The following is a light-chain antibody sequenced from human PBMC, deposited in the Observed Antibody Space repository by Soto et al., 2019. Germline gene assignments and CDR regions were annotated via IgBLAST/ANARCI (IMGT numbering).Light chain of an antibody. J-gene: IGLJ1*01. CDR3: AAWDDSLNGYV. Sequence: QSLLTQPPSASVTPGQRVTISCSGGSSNIGTNAVNWYQQLPGTAPKLLIYNNNQRPSGVPDRFSGSKSGTSASLAISGLQSEDEADYYCAAWDDSLNGYVFGTGHKVTVL. CDR2: NNN. CDR1: SSNIGTNA. V-gene: IGLV1-44*01.